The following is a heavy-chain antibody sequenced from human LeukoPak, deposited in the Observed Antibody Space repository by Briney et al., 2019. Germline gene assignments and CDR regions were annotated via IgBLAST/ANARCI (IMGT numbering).Heavy chain of an antibody. J-gene: IGHJ6*03. CDR2: ISGSGGST. CDR1: GFTFSSYA. D-gene: IGHD3-10*01. V-gene: IGHV3-23*01. CDR3: GRNYYRSGSYYYYMDV. Sequence: GGSLRLSCAASGFTFSSYAMSWVRQAPGKGLEWVSAISGSGGSTYYADSVKGRFTISRDNSKNTLYLQMNSLRAEDTAVYYCGRNYYRSGSYYYYMDVWGKGTTVTVSS.